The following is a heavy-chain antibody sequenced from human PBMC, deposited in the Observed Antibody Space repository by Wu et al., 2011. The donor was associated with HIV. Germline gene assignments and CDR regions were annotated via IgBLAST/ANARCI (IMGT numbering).Heavy chain of an antibody. CDR1: GGTFSDYA. D-gene: IGHD3-9*01. Sequence: QVQLVQSGAEVKKPGSSVKVSCKASGGTFSDYAFCWVRQAPGQGLEWIGEIIPVFDTVFYAQKLQGRVTISTDESTSTAFMELSSLRSEDTATYYCATDTTDYYSETADAFDIWGQRDNGHRLF. CDR2: IIPVFDTV. CDR3: ATDTTDYYSETADAFDI. J-gene: IGHJ3*02. V-gene: IGHV1-69*05.